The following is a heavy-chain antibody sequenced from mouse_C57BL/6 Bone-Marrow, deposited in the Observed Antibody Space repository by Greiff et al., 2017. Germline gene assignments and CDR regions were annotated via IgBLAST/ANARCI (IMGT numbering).Heavy chain of an antibody. CDR3: TPTTVVDFDY. Sequence: VQLQQSGAELVRPGASVKLSCTASGFNIKDDYMHWVKQRPEQGLEWIGWIDPENGDTEYASKFQGKATITADTSSNTAYLQLSSLTSEDTAVXYCTPTTVVDFDYWGQGTTRTVSS. D-gene: IGHD1-1*01. V-gene: IGHV14-4*01. CDR2: IDPENGDT. CDR1: GFNIKDDY. J-gene: IGHJ2*01.